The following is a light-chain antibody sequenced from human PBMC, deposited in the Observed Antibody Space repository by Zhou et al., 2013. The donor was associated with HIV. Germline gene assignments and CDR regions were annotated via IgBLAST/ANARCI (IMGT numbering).Light chain of an antibody. Sequence: EIVLTQSPGTLSLSPGERVTLSCRASQSIGSSNIAWYQQKPGQAPRLLIYGASNRATGIPDRISGRGSGTDFTLTISRLEPEDFAVYYCQQYGNSPTWTFGQGTKVEIK. J-gene: IGKJ1*01. CDR3: QQYGNSPTWT. V-gene: IGKV3-20*01. CDR2: GAS. CDR1: QSIGSSN.